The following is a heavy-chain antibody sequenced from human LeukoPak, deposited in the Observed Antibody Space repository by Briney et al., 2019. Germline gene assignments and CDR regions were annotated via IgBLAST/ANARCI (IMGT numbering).Heavy chain of an antibody. J-gene: IGHJ4*02. Sequence: GGSLRLSCAASGFTFSSYWMHWVRQAPGKGLVWVSRINSDGSSTSYADSVKGRFTISRDNAKNTLYLQMNSLRVEDPAVYYCAREEHTYYFDYWGQGTLVTVSS. CDR1: GFTFSSYW. CDR2: INSDGSST. D-gene: IGHD2-21*01. V-gene: IGHV3-74*01. CDR3: AREEHTYYFDY.